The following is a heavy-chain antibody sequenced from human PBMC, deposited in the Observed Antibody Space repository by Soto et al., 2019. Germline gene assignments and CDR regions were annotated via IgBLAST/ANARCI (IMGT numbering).Heavy chain of an antibody. D-gene: IGHD1-26*01. J-gene: IGHJ4*02. CDR1: GFTFSSYG. V-gene: IGHV3-30*18. CDR3: AKSSQGSYFSLFDY. Sequence: QVQLVESGGGVVQPGRSLRLSCAASGFTFSSYGMHWVRQAPGKRLEWVAVISYDGSNKYYADSVKGRFTISRDNSTNTLSLQMNSLRAEDTAVYYCAKSSQGSYFSLFDYWGQGTLVTVSS. CDR2: ISYDGSNK.